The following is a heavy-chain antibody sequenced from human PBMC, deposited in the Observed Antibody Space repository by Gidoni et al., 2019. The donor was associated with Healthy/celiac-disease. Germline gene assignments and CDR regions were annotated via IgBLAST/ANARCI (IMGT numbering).Heavy chain of an antibody. J-gene: IGHJ4*02. Sequence: EVQLVQSGAEVKKPGESLKISCKGSGYSFTSYLIGWVRQMPGKGLEWMGIIYPGDSDTRYSPSLQGQVTISADKSISTAYLQWSSLKASDTAMYYCARQVYSGSYYNQPGYYFDYWGQGTLVTVSS. CDR2: IYPGDSDT. V-gene: IGHV5-51*01. CDR1: GYSFTSYL. CDR3: ARQVYSGSYYNQPGYYFDY. D-gene: IGHD1-26*01.